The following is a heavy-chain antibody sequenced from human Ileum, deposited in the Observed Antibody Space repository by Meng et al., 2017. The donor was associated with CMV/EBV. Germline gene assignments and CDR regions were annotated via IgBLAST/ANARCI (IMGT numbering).Heavy chain of an antibody. CDR3: ASGKSNLEY. CDR1: GGSFSGYY. V-gene: IGHV4-34*01. D-gene: IGHD4-11*01. J-gene: IGHJ4*02. Sequence: QVPVQEWGEGLLKPSAPLSLTCAVYGGSFSGYYWSWIRQVPGKGLEWIGEFNHYGSTNYNPSLKSRVTISVDTSKNQFSLNLSSVTAADTAVYYCASGKSNLEYWGQGTLVTVSS. CDR2: FNHYGST.